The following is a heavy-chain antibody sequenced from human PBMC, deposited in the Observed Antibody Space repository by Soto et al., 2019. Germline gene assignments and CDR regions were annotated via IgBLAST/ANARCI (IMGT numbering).Heavy chain of an antibody. J-gene: IGHJ4*02. Sequence: EVQLLESGGGLVQPGGSLRLFCAASGFTFNNYAMTSVRQAPGKGLEWVSAISGGGDTTSYADSVKGRFTVSRNGSKNTLYLQMSSLRAEDTALYYCAKGRGGSGSLTPRVDFWGQGTLVTVSS. V-gene: IGHV3-23*01. CDR2: ISGGGDTT. D-gene: IGHD3-10*01. CDR1: GFTFNNYA. CDR3: AKGRGGSGSLTPRVDF.